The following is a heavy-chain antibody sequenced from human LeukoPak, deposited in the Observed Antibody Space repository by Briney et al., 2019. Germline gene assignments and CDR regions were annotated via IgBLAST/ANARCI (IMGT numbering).Heavy chain of an antibody. CDR3: ARDKCHYDFWSGYFDY. CDR2: ISAYNGNT. CDR1: GYTFTSYG. J-gene: IGHJ4*02. Sequence: ASVKVSCKASGYTFTSYGISWVRQAPGQGLEWMGWISAYNGNTNYAQKLQGRVTMTTDTSTSTAYMELRSLRSDDTAVYYCARDKCHYDFWSGYFDYWGQGTLVTVSS. V-gene: IGHV1-18*01. D-gene: IGHD3-3*01.